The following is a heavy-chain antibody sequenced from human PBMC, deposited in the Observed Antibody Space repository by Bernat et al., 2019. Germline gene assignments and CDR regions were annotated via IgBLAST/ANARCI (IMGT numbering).Heavy chain of an antibody. CDR3: ARVRRRGSPQGFDY. V-gene: IGHV1-2*04. Sequence: QVQLVQSGAEVKKLGASVKVSCKASGYTFTGYYMHWVRQAPGQGLEWMGGINPNSGGTNYAQKFQGWVTMTRDTSISTAYMELSRLRSDDTAVYYCARVRRRGSPQGFDYWGQGTLVTVSS. J-gene: IGHJ4*02. CDR2: INPNSGGT. D-gene: IGHD1-26*01. CDR1: GYTFTGYY.